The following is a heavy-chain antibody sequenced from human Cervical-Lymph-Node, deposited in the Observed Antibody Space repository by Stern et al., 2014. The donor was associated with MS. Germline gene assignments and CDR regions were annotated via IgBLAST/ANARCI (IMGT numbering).Heavy chain of an antibody. CDR3: AKEVRDSYNSGGMDA. CDR2: ISWNGGSI. V-gene: IGHV3-9*01. D-gene: IGHD5-24*01. CDR1: GFTFDEYA. J-gene: IGHJ6*02. Sequence: EVQLVESGGGLVQPGRSLRLSCAASGFTFDEYAMHWVRLPPGKGLEWVAVISWNGGSIGYADSVQGRFTISRDNAKNSLYLQMNILRPEDTALYYCAKEVRDSYNSGGMDAWGQGTTVTVSS.